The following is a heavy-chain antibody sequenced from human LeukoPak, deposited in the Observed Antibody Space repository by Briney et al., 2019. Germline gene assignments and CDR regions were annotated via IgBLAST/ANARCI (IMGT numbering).Heavy chain of an antibody. CDR1: GYTFTGYY. CDR3: ARGAGATRSFYYYGMDV. D-gene: IGHD1-26*01. J-gene: IGHJ6*02. Sequence: GASVKVSCKASGYTFTGYYMHWVRQAPGQGLEWMGWINPNSGGTNYAQKFQGRVTMTRHTSISTAYMELSRLRSDDTAVYYCARGAGATRSFYYYGMDVWGQGTTITVSS. V-gene: IGHV1-2*02. CDR2: INPNSGGT.